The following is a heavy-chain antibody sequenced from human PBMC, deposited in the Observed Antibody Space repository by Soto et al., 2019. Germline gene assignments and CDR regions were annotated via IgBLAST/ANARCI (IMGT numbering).Heavy chain of an antibody. CDR3: ARGVVSTGYFDY. J-gene: IGHJ4*02. CDR2: SRDKVHSHTT. CDR1: GFTFSDHY. Sequence: EVQLAESGGGLVQPGGSLRLSCAASGFTFSDHYMDWVRQAPGKGLEWVGRSRDKVHSHTTEYAASVKGRFTISRGDSENSLYLQMNSLKTEDTAVYYCARGVVSTGYFDYWGQLTLVTVSS. V-gene: IGHV3-72*01. D-gene: IGHD5-12*01.